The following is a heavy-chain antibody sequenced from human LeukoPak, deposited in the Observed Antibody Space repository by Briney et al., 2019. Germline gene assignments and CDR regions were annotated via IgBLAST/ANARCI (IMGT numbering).Heavy chain of an antibody. D-gene: IGHD3-10*01. CDR1: GFTFSSYA. J-gene: IGHJ4*02. CDR2: ISSNGGST. Sequence: GGSLRLSCAASGFTFSSYAMYWVRQAPGKGLECVSAISSNGGSTFYANSIKGRFTISRDNSKNTLYLQMGSLRGEDTAVYYCATAGYGSGSYFDYWGQGTLVTVSS. V-gene: IGHV3-64*01. CDR3: ATAGYGSGSYFDY.